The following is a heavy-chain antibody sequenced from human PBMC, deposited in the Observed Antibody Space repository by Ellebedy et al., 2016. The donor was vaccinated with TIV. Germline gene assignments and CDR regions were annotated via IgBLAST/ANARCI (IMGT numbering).Heavy chain of an antibody. J-gene: IGHJ4*02. CDR2: IKQDGSEK. CDR1: GFTFSRNW. CDR3: AREKSGHKWNDGFDS. V-gene: IGHV3-7*01. D-gene: IGHD1-1*01. Sequence: GESLKISCEASGFTFSRNWISWFRLAPGKGLEWVANIKQDGSEKYYVDSVKGRFTISRDNAKNSVYLQLSSLGAEDTAVYYCAREKSGHKWNDGFDSWGQGTLVTVSS.